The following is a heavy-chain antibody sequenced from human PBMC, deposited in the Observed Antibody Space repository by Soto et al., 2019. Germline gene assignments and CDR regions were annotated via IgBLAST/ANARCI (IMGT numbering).Heavy chain of an antibody. V-gene: IGHV4-4*02. CDR1: SGSISSSNW. Sequence: SETLSLTCAVSSGSISSSNWWSWVRQPPGKGLEWIGEIYHSGRTNYNPSLKSRITVSVDKSKNQFSLMLSSVTAADTAVYYCARNPPHPNWFDPWGQGTLVTVSS. CDR3: ARNPPHPNWFDP. CDR2: IYHSGRT. J-gene: IGHJ5*02.